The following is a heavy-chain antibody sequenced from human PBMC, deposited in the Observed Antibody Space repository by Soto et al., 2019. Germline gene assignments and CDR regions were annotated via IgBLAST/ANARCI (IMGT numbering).Heavy chain of an antibody. D-gene: IGHD4-17*01. CDR3: ARGDDYGDYVWDY. Sequence: GGSLRLSCAASGFTFSSYWMHWVRQAPGKGLVWVSRINSDGSSTSYADSVKGRFTISRDNAKNTLYLQMNSLRAEDTAVYYCARGDDYGDYVWDYWGQGTLVTVSS. CDR2: INSDGSST. J-gene: IGHJ4*02. V-gene: IGHV3-74*01. CDR1: GFTFSSYW.